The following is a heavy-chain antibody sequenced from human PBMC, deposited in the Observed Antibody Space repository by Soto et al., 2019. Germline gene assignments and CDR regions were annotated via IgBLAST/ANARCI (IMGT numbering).Heavy chain of an antibody. D-gene: IGHD2-15*01. J-gene: IGHJ5*02. CDR2: IYYSGST. Sequence: QVQLQESGPGLVKPSQTLSLTCTVSGGSISSGGYYWSWIRQHPGKGLEWIGYIYYSGSTYYNPSLKSRVTISVETSKNHFSLKLSSVTAADTAVYYCARAGWGYCSGGSCAGWFDPWGQGALGTVSS. CDR1: GGSISSGGYY. CDR3: ARAGWGYCSGGSCAGWFDP. V-gene: IGHV4-31*03.